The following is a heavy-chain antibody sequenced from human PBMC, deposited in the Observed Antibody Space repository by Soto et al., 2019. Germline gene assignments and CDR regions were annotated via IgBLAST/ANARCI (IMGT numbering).Heavy chain of an antibody. Sequence: SETMSVTSTVASGNIISSNWWSWVRKTPGKGLEWIGEIYHSGSTNYNPSLKSRFAISVDKSKNQFSLKLSSVTAADTAVYYCATQAGILTGEGYWGQGTLVTVSS. D-gene: IGHD3-9*01. V-gene: IGHV4-4*02. J-gene: IGHJ4*02. CDR3: ATQAGILTGEGY. CDR1: SGNIISSNW. CDR2: IYHSGST.